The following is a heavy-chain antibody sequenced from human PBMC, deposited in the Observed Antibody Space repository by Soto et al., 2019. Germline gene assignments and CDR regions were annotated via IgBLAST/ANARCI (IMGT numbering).Heavy chain of an antibody. V-gene: IGHV3-21*01. CDR1: GFSFSSYS. CDR2: ISSSSSYI. J-gene: IGHJ6*03. D-gene: IGHD1-1*01. Sequence: EVQLVESGGGLVKPGGSLRLSCAASGFSFSSYSMNWVRQAPGKGLEWVSCISSSSSYIYYSDSVRGRFTISRDNAKNSLYLQMNSLRAEDTAVYYCARDSGAGGYYYYYNMDVWGKGTTVTVSS. CDR3: ARDSGAGGYYYYYNMDV.